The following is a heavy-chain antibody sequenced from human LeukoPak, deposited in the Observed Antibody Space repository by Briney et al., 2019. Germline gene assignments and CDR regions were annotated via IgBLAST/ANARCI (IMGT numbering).Heavy chain of an antibody. CDR2: ISSSGSTI. J-gene: IGHJ4*02. CDR3: ARDRDGYNGIDY. D-gene: IGHD5-24*01. Sequence: GGSLRLSCAASGFTFSDYYMSWIRQAPGKGLEGVSYISSSGSTIYYADSVKGGFTISRDNAKTSLYLQMNSLRAEDTAVYYCARDRDGYNGIDYWGQGTLVTVSS. V-gene: IGHV3-11*01. CDR1: GFTFSDYY.